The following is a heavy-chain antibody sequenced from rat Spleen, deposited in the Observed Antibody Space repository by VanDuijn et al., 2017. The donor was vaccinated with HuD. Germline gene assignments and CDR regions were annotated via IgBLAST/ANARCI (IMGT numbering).Heavy chain of an antibody. V-gene: IGHV5-25*01. CDR3: ARHGYGGYSGPFAY. D-gene: IGHD1-11*01. Sequence: EVQLVESGGGLVQPGRSLKLSCAASGFTFSDFYMAWVRQAPTKGLEWVASISDGGGNTYYRDSVKGRFTISRDNAKSTLYLQMDSLRSEDTATYYCARHGYGGYSGPFAYWGQGTLVTVSS. CDR1: GFTFSDFY. J-gene: IGHJ3*01. CDR2: ISDGGGNT.